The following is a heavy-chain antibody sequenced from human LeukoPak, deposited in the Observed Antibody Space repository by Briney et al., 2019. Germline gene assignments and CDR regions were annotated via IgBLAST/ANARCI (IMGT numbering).Heavy chain of an antibody. CDR2: IYYSGST. CDR3: ARRQRFLEDYYYLDV. Sequence: PSETLSLTCTVSGGSISSGSYYWGWIRQPPGKGLEWIGSIYYSGSTYYNPSLRSRVTISVDTSKNQFSLKVSSVTAADTAMYYCARRQRFLEDYYYLDVWGKGTTVTVSS. J-gene: IGHJ6*03. V-gene: IGHV4-39*01. D-gene: IGHD3-3*01. CDR1: GGSISSGSYY.